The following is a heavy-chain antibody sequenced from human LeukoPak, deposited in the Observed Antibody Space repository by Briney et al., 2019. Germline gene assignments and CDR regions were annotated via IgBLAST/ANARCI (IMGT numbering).Heavy chain of an antibody. CDR1: GFTFSSYG. CDR3: AKDLGDIVVVPAATTFDY. D-gene: IGHD2-2*01. J-gene: IGHJ4*02. V-gene: IGHV3-30*18. Sequence: GWSLRLSCAASGFTFSSYGMHWVRQAPGKGLEWVAVISYDGSNKYYADSVKGRFTISRDNSKNTLYLQMDSLRAEDTAVYYCAKDLGDIVVVPAATTFDYWGQGTLVTVSS. CDR2: ISYDGSNK.